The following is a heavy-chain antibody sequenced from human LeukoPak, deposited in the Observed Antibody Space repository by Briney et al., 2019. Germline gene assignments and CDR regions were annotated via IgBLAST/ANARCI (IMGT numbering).Heavy chain of an antibody. J-gene: IGHJ4*02. V-gene: IGHV1-2*02. CDR3: TRGSYNYNYEIDY. CDR2: INPNSGGT. Sequence: ASVKVSCKASGYTFTGYYMHWVRQAPGQGLESMGWINPNSGGTNYAQKFQGRVTMTRDTSISTAYMELSRLKSDDTAVYYCTRGSYNYNYEIDYWGQGTLVTVSS. CDR1: GYTFTGYY. D-gene: IGHD1-7*01.